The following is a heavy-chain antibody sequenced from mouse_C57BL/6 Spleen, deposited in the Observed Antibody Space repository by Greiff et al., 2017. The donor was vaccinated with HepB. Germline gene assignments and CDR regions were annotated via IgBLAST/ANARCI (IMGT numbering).Heavy chain of an antibody. V-gene: IGHV1-18*01. J-gene: IGHJ1*03. Sequence: EVQVVESGPELVKPGASVKIPCKASGYTFTDYNMDWVKQSHGKSLEWIGDINPNNGGTIYNQKFKGKATLTVDKSSSTAYMELRSLTSEDTAVYYCARSAYGGYFDVWGTGTTVTVSS. CDR3: ARSAYGGYFDV. D-gene: IGHD1-1*02. CDR2: INPNNGGT. CDR1: GYTFTDYN.